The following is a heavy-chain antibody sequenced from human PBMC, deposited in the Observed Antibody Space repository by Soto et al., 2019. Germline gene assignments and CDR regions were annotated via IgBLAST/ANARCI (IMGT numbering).Heavy chain of an antibody. CDR2: IIPILGIA. CDR1: GGTFSSYT. Sequence: QVQLVQSGAEVKKPGSSVKVSCKASGGTFSSYTISWVRQAPGQGLEWMGRIIPILGIANYAQKFQGRVTITADKSTRTADTELSRLRSEDTAVYYCARASYYYGSGSYLDYWGQETLVTVSS. CDR3: ARASYYYGSGSYLDY. J-gene: IGHJ4*02. D-gene: IGHD3-10*01. V-gene: IGHV1-69*02.